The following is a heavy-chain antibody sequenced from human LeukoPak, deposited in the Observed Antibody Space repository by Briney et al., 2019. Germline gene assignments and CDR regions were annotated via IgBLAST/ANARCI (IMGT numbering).Heavy chain of an antibody. J-gene: IGHJ6*03. V-gene: IGHV3-20*04. D-gene: IGHD5-12*01. CDR2: INWNGSGA. CDR3: ARSYSGYDWYYYMDV. CDR1: GFTFDDYG. Sequence: GGSLRLSCAASGFTFDDYGMSWVRQVPGKGLEWVSGINWNGSGAGYADSVKGRFTISRDNAKNSLYLQMNSLRAEDTAVYYCARSYSGYDWYYYMDVWGKGTTVTVSS.